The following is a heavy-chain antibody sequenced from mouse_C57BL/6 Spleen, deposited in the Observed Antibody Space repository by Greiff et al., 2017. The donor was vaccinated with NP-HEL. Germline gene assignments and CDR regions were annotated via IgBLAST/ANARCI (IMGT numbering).Heavy chain of an antibody. CDR2: IDPETGGT. Sequence: VQLQQSGAELVRPGASVTLSCKASGYTFTDYEMHWVKQTPVHGLEWIGAIDPETGGTAYNQKFKGKAILTADKSSSTAYMELRSLTSEDSAVYYCTRGDCSSYWYFDVWGTGTTVTVSS. CDR1: GYTFTDYE. D-gene: IGHD1-1*01. V-gene: IGHV1-15*01. J-gene: IGHJ1*03. CDR3: TRGDCSSYWYFDV.